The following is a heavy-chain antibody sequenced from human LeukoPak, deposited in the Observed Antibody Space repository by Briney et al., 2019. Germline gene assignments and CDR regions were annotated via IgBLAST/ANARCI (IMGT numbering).Heavy chain of an antibody. CDR1: GFTVSTNS. J-gene: IGHJ4*02. CDR3: ARDLILFGELSLFDY. D-gene: IGHD3-10*02. Sequence: PGGSLRLSCTVSGFTVSTNSMSWVRQAPGKGLEWVSFIYSDNTHYSDSEKGRCTISRDNAKNSLYLQMNSLRAGDTAVYYCARDLILFGELSLFDYWGQGTVVTVSS. V-gene: IGHV3-66*01. CDR2: IYSDNT.